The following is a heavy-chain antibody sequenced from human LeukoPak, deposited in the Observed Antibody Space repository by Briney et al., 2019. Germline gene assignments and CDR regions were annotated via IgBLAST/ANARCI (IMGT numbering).Heavy chain of an antibody. CDR1: GYSFTSYW. Sequence: GESLKISCKGSGYSFTSYWIGWVRQVPGKGLEWMGIIYPGDSDTRYSPSFQGQVTISADKSISTAYLQWSSLKASDTAMYYCASLYCSGGSCYSYAFDIWGQGTMVTVSS. CDR2: IYPGDSDT. V-gene: IGHV5-51*01. CDR3: ASLYCSGGSCYSYAFDI. J-gene: IGHJ3*02. D-gene: IGHD2-15*01.